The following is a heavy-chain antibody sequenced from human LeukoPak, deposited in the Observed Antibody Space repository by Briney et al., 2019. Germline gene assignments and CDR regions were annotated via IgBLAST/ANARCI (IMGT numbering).Heavy chain of an antibody. J-gene: IGHJ1*01. V-gene: IGHV3-43*01. Sequence: PGGSLRLSCAASGFTFDGYTMHWVRQAPRKGLEWVSLISWDAGSTYYANAVKGRFTISRDNSKNSLYLQMNSLRTEDTALYYCAQDYDYGGNSGYFQHWGQGTLVTVSS. CDR1: GFTFDGYT. CDR2: ISWDAGST. CDR3: AQDYDYGGNSGYFQH. D-gene: IGHD4-23*01.